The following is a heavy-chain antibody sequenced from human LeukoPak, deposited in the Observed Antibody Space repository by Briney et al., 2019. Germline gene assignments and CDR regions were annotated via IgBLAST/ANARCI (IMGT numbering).Heavy chain of an antibody. CDR1: GYTFTSYY. D-gene: IGHD6-13*01. Sequence: GASVKVSCKASGYTFTSYYMHWVRQAPGQGLEWMGIINPSGGSTSYAQKFQGRVTMTRDMSTSTVYMELSSLRSEDTAVYYCARDQAYSSSWYPFRNYYYYMGVWGKGTTVTVSS. CDR2: INPSGGST. J-gene: IGHJ6*03. V-gene: IGHV1-46*01. CDR3: ARDQAYSSSWYPFRNYYYYMGV.